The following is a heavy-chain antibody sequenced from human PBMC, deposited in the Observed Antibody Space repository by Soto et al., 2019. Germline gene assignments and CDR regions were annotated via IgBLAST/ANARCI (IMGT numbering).Heavy chain of an antibody. CDR1: GCSFSSYA. CDR2: ISYDGSNK. V-gene: IGHV3-30-3*01. Sequence: GGSLRRSCVASGCSFSSYAMHWVRQAPGKGLEWVAVISYDGSNKYYADSVKGRFTISRDNSKNTLYLQMNSLRAEDTAVYYCARVGRYGSAFDIWGQGTMF. D-gene: IGHD3-10*01. CDR3: ARVGRYGSAFDI. J-gene: IGHJ3*02.